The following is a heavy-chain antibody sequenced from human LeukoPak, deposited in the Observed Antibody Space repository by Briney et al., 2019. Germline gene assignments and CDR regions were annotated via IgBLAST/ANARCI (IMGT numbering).Heavy chain of an antibody. Sequence: GGSLRLSCATSGFTFRSYVMYWLRQAPGKGLEWVSSISGAGGSTYYADSVKGRFTISRDNSKNTLYLQMNSLRAEDTAVYYCARDGITINYYYMDVWGKGTTVTVSS. CDR2: ISGAGGST. V-gene: IGHV3-23*01. CDR1: GFTFRSYV. J-gene: IGHJ6*03. CDR3: ARDGITINYYYMDV. D-gene: IGHD3-10*01.